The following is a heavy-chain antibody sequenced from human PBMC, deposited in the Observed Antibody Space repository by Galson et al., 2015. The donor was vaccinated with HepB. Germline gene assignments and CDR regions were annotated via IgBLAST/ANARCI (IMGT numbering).Heavy chain of an antibody. CDR3: ARDWNYAFDI. D-gene: IGHD1-1*01. CDR1: GFTFSSYS. V-gene: IGHV3-48*04. CDR2: IGSSSGTI. J-gene: IGHJ3*02. Sequence: SLRLSCAASGFTFSSYSINWLRQAPGKGLEWVSYIGSSSGTIYYVDSVKGRFTISRDNAKSSLYLQMNSLRAEDTAVYYCARDWNYAFDIWGQGTMVTVSS.